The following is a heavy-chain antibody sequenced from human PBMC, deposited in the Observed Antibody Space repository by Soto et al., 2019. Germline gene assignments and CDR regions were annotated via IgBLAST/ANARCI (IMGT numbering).Heavy chain of an antibody. CDR1: GFTFSNAW. J-gene: IGHJ4*02. V-gene: IGHV3-15*07. D-gene: IGHD3-3*01. Sequence: GGSLRLSCAASGFTFSNAWMNWVRQAPGKGLEWVGRIKSKTDGGTTDYAAPVKGRFTISRDDSKNTLYLQMNSLKTEDTAVYYCTTDRVTYYDFWSGYSDFDYWGQGTLVTVSS. CDR2: IKSKTDGGTT. CDR3: TTDRVTYYDFWSGYSDFDY.